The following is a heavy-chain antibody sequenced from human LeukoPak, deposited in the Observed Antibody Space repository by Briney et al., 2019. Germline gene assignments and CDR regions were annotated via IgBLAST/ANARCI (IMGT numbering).Heavy chain of an antibody. D-gene: IGHD4-17*01. V-gene: IGHV4-59*01. J-gene: IGHJ3*02. CDR3: ARGTAQTVNTYAFDM. CDR1: GGSISSYY. Sequence: ASETLSLTCTVSGGSISSYYWSWIRQPPGKGLDWIGYVYYSGSTNYNPSLKSRVIISVGTSKNQFFLNLISVTAADTAVYYCARGTAQTVNTYAFDMWGQGTMVTVSS. CDR2: VYYSGST.